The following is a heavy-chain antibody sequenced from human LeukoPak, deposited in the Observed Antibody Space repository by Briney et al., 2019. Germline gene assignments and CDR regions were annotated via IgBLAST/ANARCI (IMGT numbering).Heavy chain of an antibody. CDR1: GVSFSGNY. Sequence: PSETLSLTCAVHGVSFSGNYWSWIRQSPEEGLEWIGEIYHSRYTTYNPSLKSRVTISADTSENQLSLRLTSVTAADTALYYCARIRCSPTDNTCYNYWGQATLVTVSS. CDR2: IYHSRYT. D-gene: IGHD2/OR15-2a*01. V-gene: IGHV4-34*01. CDR3: ARIRCSPTDNTCYNY. J-gene: IGHJ4*02.